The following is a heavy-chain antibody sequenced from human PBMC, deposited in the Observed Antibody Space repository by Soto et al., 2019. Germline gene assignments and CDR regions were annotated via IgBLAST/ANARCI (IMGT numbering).Heavy chain of an antibody. CDR2: IYYSGST. V-gene: IGHV4-59*08. CDR1: GGSISSYY. D-gene: IGHD2-15*01. J-gene: IGHJ3*02. CDR3: ARHWVVVVVAPSGDDSYAFDI. Sequence: PSETLSLTCTVSGGSISSYYWSWVRQPPGKGLEWIGYIYYSGSTNYNPSLKSRVTISVDTSKNQFSLKLSSVTAADTAVYYCARHWVVVVVAPSGDDSYAFDIWGQGTMVTVSS.